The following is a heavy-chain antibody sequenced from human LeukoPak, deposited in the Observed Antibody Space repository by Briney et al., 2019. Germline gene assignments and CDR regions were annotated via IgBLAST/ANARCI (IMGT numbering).Heavy chain of an antibody. J-gene: IGHJ4*02. D-gene: IGHD3-22*01. Sequence: ASVKVSCKASGYTFTSYYMHWVRQAPGQGLEWMGIINPSGGSTSYAQKFQGRVTMTRDTSTSTVYMELSSLRSEDTAVYHCARGGYYYDSSDHYFDYWGQGTLVTVSS. CDR1: GYTFTSYY. CDR3: ARGGYYYDSSDHYFDY. CDR2: INPSGGST. V-gene: IGHV1-46*01.